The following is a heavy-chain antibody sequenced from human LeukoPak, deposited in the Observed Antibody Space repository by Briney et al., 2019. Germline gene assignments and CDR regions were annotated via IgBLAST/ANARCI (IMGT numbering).Heavy chain of an antibody. CDR1: GSSISSGYY. CDR3: ARDGRGRLYAFDI. CDR2: IYDSGST. J-gene: IGHJ3*02. V-gene: IGHV4-38-2*02. D-gene: IGHD2-21*02. Sequence: KPSETLSLTCTVSGSSISSGYYWVWIRQPPGKGLEWIGSIYDSGSTYYNPSLKSRLTISVDTSKNQFSLKLSSVTAADTAVYYCARDGRGRLYAFDIWGQGTMVTVSS.